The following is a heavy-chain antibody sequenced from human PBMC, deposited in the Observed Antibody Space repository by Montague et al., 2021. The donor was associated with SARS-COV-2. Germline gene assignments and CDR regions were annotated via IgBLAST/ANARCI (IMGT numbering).Heavy chain of an antibody. Sequence: SETLSLTCTVSGGSINDHYRSWIRQSPGKGLERIGYISSNGKTNYNPSLKSRVTLSADASRNEFSLKLDSVTAADTAVYFCARRGYYDSAGYHWHLDLWGRGMLVTVSS. CDR2: ISSNGKT. J-gene: IGHJ2*01. CDR3: ARRGYYDSAGYHWHLDL. V-gene: IGHV4-4*09. CDR1: GGSINDHY. D-gene: IGHD3-22*01.